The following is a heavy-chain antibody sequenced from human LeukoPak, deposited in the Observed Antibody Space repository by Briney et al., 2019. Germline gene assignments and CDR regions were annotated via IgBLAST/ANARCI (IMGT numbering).Heavy chain of an antibody. Sequence: QTGGSLRLSCAASGFTVSSNYINCVRQAPGKGLEWVSVFYSGGSTYYADSVKGRFTISRDNSKNTVYLQMNSLRADDTAVYYCARDAVWFGEFIDAFDIWGQGTLVTVSS. CDR2: FYSGGST. CDR3: ARDAVWFGEFIDAFDI. J-gene: IGHJ3*02. CDR1: GFTVSSNY. D-gene: IGHD3-10*01. V-gene: IGHV3-53*01.